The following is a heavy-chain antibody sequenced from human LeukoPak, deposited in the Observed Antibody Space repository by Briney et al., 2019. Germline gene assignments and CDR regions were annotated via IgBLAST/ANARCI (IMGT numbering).Heavy chain of an antibody. D-gene: IGHD3-3*01. V-gene: IGHV3-23*01. CDR3: AKDCGTIFGVVTINWFDP. Sequence: GGSLRLSCAASGFTFSSYARSWVRQAPGKGLERVSAISGSGGSTYYADSVKGRFTISRDNSKNTLYLQMNSLRAEDTAVYYCAKDCGTIFGVVTINWFDPWGQGTLVTVSS. J-gene: IGHJ5*02. CDR1: GFTFSSYA. CDR2: ISGSGGST.